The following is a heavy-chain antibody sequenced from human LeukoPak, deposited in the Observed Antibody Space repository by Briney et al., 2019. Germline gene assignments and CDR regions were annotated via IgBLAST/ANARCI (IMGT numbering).Heavy chain of an antibody. Sequence: PPGGSLRLSCAASGFTFSSYGMHWVRQAPGKGLEWVAVISYDGSNKYYADSVKGRFTISRDNSKNTLYLQMNSLRAEDTAVYYCAKGGMVRGVIPLLDYWGQGTLVTVSS. J-gene: IGHJ4*02. CDR3: AKGGMVRGVIPLLDY. CDR1: GFTFSSYG. V-gene: IGHV3-30*18. CDR2: ISYDGSNK. D-gene: IGHD3-10*01.